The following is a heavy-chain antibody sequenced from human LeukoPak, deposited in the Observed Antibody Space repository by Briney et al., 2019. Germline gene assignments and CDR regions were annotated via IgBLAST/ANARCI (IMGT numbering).Heavy chain of an antibody. D-gene: IGHD3-22*01. CDR2: VIPIFGTA. CDR1: GGTFSRYT. CDR3: AREHYDSSGYY. Sequence: ASVNVSCKASGGTFSRYTISWVRQAPGQGLEWMGGVIPIFGTANYAQKFQGRVTITADESTSTAYMELSSLRSDDTAVYYCAREHYDSSGYYWGQGTLVTVSS. V-gene: IGHV1-69*13. J-gene: IGHJ4*02.